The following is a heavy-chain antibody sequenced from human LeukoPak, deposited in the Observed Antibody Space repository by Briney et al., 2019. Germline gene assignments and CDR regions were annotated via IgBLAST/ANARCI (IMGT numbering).Heavy chain of an antibody. Sequence: SETLSLTCTVSGYSISSGYYWGWIRQPPGKGLEWIGSIYHSGSTYYNPSLKSRVTISVDTSKNQFSLKLSSVTAADTAVYYCGKHGSMIRGDAFDIWGQGTMVTVSS. D-gene: IGHD3-10*01. CDR2: IYHSGST. J-gene: IGHJ3*02. CDR1: GYSISSGYY. V-gene: IGHV4-38-2*02. CDR3: GKHGSMIRGDAFDI.